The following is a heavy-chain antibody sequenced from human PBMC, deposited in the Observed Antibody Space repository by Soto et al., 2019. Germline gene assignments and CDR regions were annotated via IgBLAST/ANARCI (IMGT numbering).Heavy chain of an antibody. CDR2: IYSGGST. CDR3: ARVALLDPVDAFDI. J-gene: IGHJ3*02. V-gene: IGHV3-66*01. CDR1: GFTVSSNY. D-gene: IGHD3-10*01. Sequence: EVQLLESGGGLVQPWGSLRLSCAASGFTVSSNYMSCVRQAPGKGLEWVSVIYSGGSTYYADSVKGRFSISRDNSKNTLYLQMNSLRAADTAVYYCARVALLDPVDAFDIWGQGTMVTVSS.